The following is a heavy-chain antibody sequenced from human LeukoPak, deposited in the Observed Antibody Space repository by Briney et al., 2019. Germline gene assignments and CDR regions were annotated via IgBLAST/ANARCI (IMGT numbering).Heavy chain of an antibody. CDR3: ARPNASSGYDAFDI. V-gene: IGHV5-51*01. Sequence: GESLKISCKGSGYSFTSYWIGWVRQMPGKGLEWMGIIYPGDSDTRYSPSFQGQVTISADKSISTAYLQWSSLKASDTAMYYCARPNASSGYDAFDIWRQGTMVSVSS. J-gene: IGHJ3*02. D-gene: IGHD3-22*01. CDR2: IYPGDSDT. CDR1: GYSFTSYW.